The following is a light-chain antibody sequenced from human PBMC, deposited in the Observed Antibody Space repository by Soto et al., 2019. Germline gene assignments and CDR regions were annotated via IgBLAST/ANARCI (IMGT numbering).Light chain of an antibody. V-gene: IGKV3-15*01. CDR3: QQYNNWPIT. Sequence: EIVWTQTRATLSLSPGERATLSRRASPSVTNYLAWYQQKPGQAPRLLIYGASTRATGIPARFSGSGSGTEFTLTISTLQSEYFEIYYCQQYNNWPITFGQGTRLEIK. CDR1: PSVTNY. CDR2: GAS. J-gene: IGKJ5*01.